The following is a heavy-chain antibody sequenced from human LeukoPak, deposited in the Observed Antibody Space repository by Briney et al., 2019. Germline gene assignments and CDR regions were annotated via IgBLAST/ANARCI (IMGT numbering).Heavy chain of an antibody. CDR1: GFTFSNYE. CDR3: AREPHDYVWGSFRFGGTHFDV. Sequence: GGSLRLSCAASGFTFSNYEMNWVRQAPGKGLEWVSYISSSGSATYYADSVKGRFTLSRDKAKNSLYLQMNSLRAEDTAVYYCAREPHDYVWGSFRFGGTHFDVWGQGTMVTVSS. J-gene: IGHJ3*01. CDR2: ISSSGSAT. D-gene: IGHD3-16*02. V-gene: IGHV3-48*03.